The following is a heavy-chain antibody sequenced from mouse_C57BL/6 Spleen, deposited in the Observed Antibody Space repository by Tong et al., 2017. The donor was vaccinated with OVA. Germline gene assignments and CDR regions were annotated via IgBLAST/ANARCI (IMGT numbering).Heavy chain of an antibody. CDR1: GFTFSSYA. V-gene: IGHV5-17*01. D-gene: IGHD2-4*01. J-gene: IGHJ2*01. Sequence: EVQLQESGGGLVKPGGSLKLSCAASGFTFSSYAMSWVRQTPEKRLEWVAYISSGSSTIYYADTVKGRFTISRDNAKNTLFLQMTSLRSEDTAMYYCARHDSFDYWGQGTTLTVSS. CDR2: ISSGSSTI. CDR3: ARHDSFDY.